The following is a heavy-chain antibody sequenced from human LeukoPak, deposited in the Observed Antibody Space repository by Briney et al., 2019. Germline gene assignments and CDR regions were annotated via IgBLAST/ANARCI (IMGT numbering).Heavy chain of an antibody. CDR2: IVVGSGNT. CDR3: AAETLVNYEYYFDY. D-gene: IGHD4-11*01. CDR1: GFTFTSSA. J-gene: IGHJ4*02. V-gene: IGHV1-58*02. Sequence: ASVKVSCKASGFTFTSSAMQWVRQARGQRLEWIGWIVVGSGNTNYAQKFQERVTITRDMSTSTAYMELSSLRSEDTAVYYCAAETLVNYEYYFDYWGQGTLVTVSS.